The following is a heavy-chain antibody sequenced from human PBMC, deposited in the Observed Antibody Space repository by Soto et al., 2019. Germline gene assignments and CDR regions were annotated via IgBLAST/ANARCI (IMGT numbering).Heavy chain of an antibody. Sequence: QVQLVQSGAEVKKPGSSVKVSCKASGGTFSSYTISWVRQAPGQGLEWMGRIIPILGIANYAQKLQGRVTITADKSTSTAYMELRSRRAEDKAGYYCARATAYCSGGSCYNPNDYWGQGTLVTVSS. J-gene: IGHJ4*02. V-gene: IGHV1-69*02. CDR2: IIPILGIA. CDR1: GGTFSSYT. CDR3: ARATAYCSGGSCYNPNDY. D-gene: IGHD2-15*01.